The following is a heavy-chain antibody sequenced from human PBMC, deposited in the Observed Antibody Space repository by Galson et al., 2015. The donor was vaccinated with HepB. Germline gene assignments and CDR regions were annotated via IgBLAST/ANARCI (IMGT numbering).Heavy chain of an antibody. CDR1: GGTFSSYA. D-gene: IGHD2-15*01. V-gene: IGHV1-69*10. Sequence: SVKVSCKASGGTFSSYAISWVRQAPGQGLEWMGGIIPILGIANYAQKFQGRVTITADKSTSTAYMELSSLRSEDTAVYYCARVGCSGGICYPYYFDYWGQGTLVTVSS. J-gene: IGHJ4*02. CDR3: ARVGCSGGICYPYYFDY. CDR2: IIPILGIA.